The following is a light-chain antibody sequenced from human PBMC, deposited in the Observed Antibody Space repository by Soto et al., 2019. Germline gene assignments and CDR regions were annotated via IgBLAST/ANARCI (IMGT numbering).Light chain of an antibody. J-gene: IGKJ4*01. V-gene: IGKV3-15*01. Sequence: EIVMTQSPATLSVSPGERATLSCRASQSVSYNLAWYQQKPGQGPRLLIYGAFTRATGIPARFSGRGSGTEFTLTISRLQSEDFGVYYCQQYKNWPPLTFGGGTKVEIK. CDR1: QSVSYN. CDR3: QQYKNWPPLT. CDR2: GAF.